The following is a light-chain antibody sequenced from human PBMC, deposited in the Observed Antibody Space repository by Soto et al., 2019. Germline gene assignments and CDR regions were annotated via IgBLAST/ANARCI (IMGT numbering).Light chain of an antibody. V-gene: IGKV3-20*01. J-gene: IGKJ2*01. CDR3: QQYGGSPLYT. CDR1: QSVSSSY. Sequence: EIVLTQSPGTLSLSPGGRATLSCRASQSVSSSYLAWYQQKPGQAPRLLIYGASSRATGIPDRFSGSGSGTDFTLTLSRLEPEDFAVYYCQQYGGSPLYTCGQGTKLEI. CDR2: GAS.